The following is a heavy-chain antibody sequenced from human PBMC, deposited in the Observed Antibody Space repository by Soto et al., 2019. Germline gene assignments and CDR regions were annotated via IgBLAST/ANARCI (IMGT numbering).Heavy chain of an antibody. CDR2: ISWNSGSI. V-gene: IGHV3-9*01. CDR3: AKDLGYSGSRRAFDI. D-gene: IGHD5-12*01. J-gene: IGHJ3*02. CDR1: GFTFDDYA. Sequence: EVQLVESGGGLVQPGRSLRLSCAASGFTFDDYAMHWVRQAPGKGLEWVSGISWNSGSIGYGDSVKGRFTISRDNAKNSLYLQMNSLRAEDTALYYCAKDLGYSGSRRAFDIWGQGTMVTVSS.